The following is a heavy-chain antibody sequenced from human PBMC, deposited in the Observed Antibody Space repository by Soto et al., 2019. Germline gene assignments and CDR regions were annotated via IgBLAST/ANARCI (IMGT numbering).Heavy chain of an antibody. D-gene: IGHD3-16*01. V-gene: IGHV1-69*18. CDR2: IIPDFRTS. CDR3: AKDGSWDGGGGES. J-gene: IGHJ4*02. Sequence: QVQLVQSGAEVKKPGSSVKVSCSASGVTFSSYAFTWVRQAPGQGLEWMGNIIPDFRTSSYAQRFQGRLTISADESTNTVYMELSSLRSEDTAVYFCAKDGSWDGGGGESWGQGTLVIVSS. CDR1: GVTFSSYA.